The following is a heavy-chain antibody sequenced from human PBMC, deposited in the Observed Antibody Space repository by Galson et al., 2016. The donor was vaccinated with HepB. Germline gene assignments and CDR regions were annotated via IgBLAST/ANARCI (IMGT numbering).Heavy chain of an antibody. D-gene: IGHD1/OR15-1a*01. CDR2: IYYTGSA. J-gene: IGHJ4*02. CDR3: ARVAQVPYWNIDY. V-gene: IGHV4-59*01. Sequence: ETLSLTCTVSGGSISRYYWSWIRQAPGKGLQWLGQIYYTGSANYNPSLKSRVTMSLDTSNNQFSLRLTSVTAADTALYFCARVAQVPYWNIDYWGQGTPVTISS. CDR1: GGSISRYY.